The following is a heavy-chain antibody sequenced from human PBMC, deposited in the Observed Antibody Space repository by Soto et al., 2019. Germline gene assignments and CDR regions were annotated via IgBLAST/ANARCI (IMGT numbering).Heavy chain of an antibody. D-gene: IGHD3-16*02. Sequence: GGSLRLSCAASGFTFSSYGMHWVRQAPGKGLEWVAVIWYDGSNKYYADSVKGRFTISRDNSKNTLYLQMNSLRAEDTAVYYCARDPTAMITFGGVIVTYYYFDYWGQGTLVTVS. V-gene: IGHV3-33*01. CDR2: IWYDGSNK. CDR1: GFTFSSYG. CDR3: ARDPTAMITFGGVIVTYYYFDY. J-gene: IGHJ4*02.